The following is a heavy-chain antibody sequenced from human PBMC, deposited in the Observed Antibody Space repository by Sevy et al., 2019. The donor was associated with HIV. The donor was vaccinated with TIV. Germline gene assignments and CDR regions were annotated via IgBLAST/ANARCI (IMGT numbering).Heavy chain of an antibody. V-gene: IGHV1-46*01. CDR1: GYTFTSYY. Sequence: ASVKVSCKASGYTFTSYYMHWVRQAPGQGLEWMGIINPSGGSTSYAQKFQGRVTMTRDTSTSTVYMELSSLGSEDTAVYYCARALEVVVAATPFDYWGQGTLVTVSS. CDR3: ARALEVVVAATPFDY. CDR2: INPSGGST. D-gene: IGHD2-15*01. J-gene: IGHJ4*02.